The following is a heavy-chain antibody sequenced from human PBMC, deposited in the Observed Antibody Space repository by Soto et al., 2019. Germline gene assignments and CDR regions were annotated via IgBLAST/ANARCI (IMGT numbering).Heavy chain of an antibody. J-gene: IGHJ4*02. Sequence: QVQLVESGGGVVQPGRFLRLSCAASGFTFSNYGMHWVRQPPGKGLEWVAVIRYDGTNIYYADSVKGRFTISRDNSKNTLYLQMNSLRAEDTAVYYCARDNYGIDYWGQGTLVTVSS. CDR2: IRYDGTNI. V-gene: IGHV3-33*01. D-gene: IGHD3-16*01. CDR1: GFTFSNYG. CDR3: ARDNYGIDY.